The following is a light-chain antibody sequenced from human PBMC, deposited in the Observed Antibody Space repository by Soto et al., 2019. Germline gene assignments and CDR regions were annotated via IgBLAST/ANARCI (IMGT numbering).Light chain of an antibody. Sequence: EIVMTQSPATLSVSPGERATLSCRASQSVSRNFAWYQQKPGQAPRLLIYDASTRATGIPARFSGSGSGTEFTLTISSLQSEYFVVYYCQQYNKWPYTFGQGTKVEIK. CDR1: QSVSRN. CDR3: QQYNKWPYT. V-gene: IGKV3D-15*01. CDR2: DAS. J-gene: IGKJ2*01.